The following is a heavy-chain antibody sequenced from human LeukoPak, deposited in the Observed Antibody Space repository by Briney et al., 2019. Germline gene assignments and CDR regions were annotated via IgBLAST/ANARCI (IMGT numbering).Heavy chain of an antibody. CDR1: GGSISSYY. Sequence: SETLSLTCTVSGGSISSYYWSWIRQPPGKGLEWIGYIYYSGSTNYNPSLKSRVTISVDTSKNQFSLKLCSVTAADTAVYYCARTMVRGVITYYYYGMDVWGQGTTVTVSS. V-gene: IGHV4-59*01. J-gene: IGHJ6*02. CDR3: ARTMVRGVITYYYYGMDV. CDR2: IYYSGST. D-gene: IGHD3-10*01.